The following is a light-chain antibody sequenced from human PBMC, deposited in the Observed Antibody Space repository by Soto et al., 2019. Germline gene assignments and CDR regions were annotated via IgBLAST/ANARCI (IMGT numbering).Light chain of an antibody. Sequence: QSVLTQPASVSGSPGQSITISCTGTSSDVGSYNLVSWYQQHPGKAPKLMIYEGSKRPSGVSNRFSGSKSGYTASLTISGLHAEDDADYFCCSHAGSTLSLVFGGGTNVTVL. V-gene: IGLV2-23*01. J-gene: IGLJ2*01. CDR3: CSHAGSTLSLV. CDR2: EGS. CDR1: SSDVGSYNL.